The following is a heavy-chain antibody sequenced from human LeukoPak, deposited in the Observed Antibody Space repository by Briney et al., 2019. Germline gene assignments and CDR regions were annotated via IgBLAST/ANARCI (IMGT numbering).Heavy chain of an antibody. CDR1: GFSFSNYW. Sequence: QPGGSLRLSCAASGFSFSNYWMHWVRQAPGKGLVWVSRISSDGSDTIYADSVKGRFTMSRDNAKNTLYLQMNSLRAEDTAVYYCVRGLRPADYWGQGTLVIVSS. CDR2: ISSDGSDT. D-gene: IGHD3-16*01. V-gene: IGHV3-74*01. CDR3: VRGLRPADY. J-gene: IGHJ4*02.